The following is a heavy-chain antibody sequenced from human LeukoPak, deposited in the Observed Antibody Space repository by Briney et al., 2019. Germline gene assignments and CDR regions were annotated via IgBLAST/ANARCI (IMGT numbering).Heavy chain of an antibody. V-gene: IGHV3-23*01. J-gene: IGHJ4*02. CDR1: GFTVSSNY. Sequence: PGGSLRLSCAASGFTVSSNYMSWVRQAPGKGLEWVSAISGSGDGTYYADSVKGRFTISRDNSKNTLFLQMNSLRAEDTAVYYCAKAGVLTLVRGVIVDYWGQGTLVTVSS. CDR2: ISGSGDGT. CDR3: AKAGVLTLVRGVIVDY. D-gene: IGHD3-10*01.